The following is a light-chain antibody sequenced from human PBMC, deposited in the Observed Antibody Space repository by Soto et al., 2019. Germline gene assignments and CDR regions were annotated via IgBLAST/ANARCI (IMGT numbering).Light chain of an antibody. CDR3: QAWDSLVV. Sequence: SYELTQPPSVSVSPGQTASLTCSGDKLGDKYASWYQQKPGQSPVLVIYKDSKRPSGIPERFSGSNSGNTAPLTISGTQAMDEADYYCQAWDSLVVFGGGTKVTVL. CDR1: KLGDKY. CDR2: KDS. V-gene: IGLV3-1*01. J-gene: IGLJ2*01.